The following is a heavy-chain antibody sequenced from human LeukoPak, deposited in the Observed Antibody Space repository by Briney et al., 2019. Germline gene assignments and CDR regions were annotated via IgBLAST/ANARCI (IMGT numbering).Heavy chain of an antibody. V-gene: IGHV3-23*01. Sequence: GGSLRLSCAASGFTFSSYAMSWVRQAPGKGLEWVSAISGSGGSTYYADSVKGRFTISRDNSKTTLYLQMNSLRAEDTAVYYCAKPETYYYDSSGYYYGYWGQGTLVTVSS. CDR2: ISGSGGST. CDR3: AKPETYYYDSSGYYYGY. J-gene: IGHJ4*02. CDR1: GFTFSSYA. D-gene: IGHD3-22*01.